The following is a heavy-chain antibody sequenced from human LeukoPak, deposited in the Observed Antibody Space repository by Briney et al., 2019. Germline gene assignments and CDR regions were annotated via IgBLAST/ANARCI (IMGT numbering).Heavy chain of an antibody. CDR2: IWYDGSNK. J-gene: IGHJ4*02. Sequence: TGRSLRLSCAASGFTFSSYGMHWVRQAPGKALEWVAVIWYDGSNKYYADSVKGRFTISRDNSKNTLYLQMNSLRAEDTAVYYCARDYVVNYFDYWGQGTLVTVSS. D-gene: IGHD3-16*01. CDR3: ARDYVVNYFDY. CDR1: GFTFSSYG. V-gene: IGHV3-33*01.